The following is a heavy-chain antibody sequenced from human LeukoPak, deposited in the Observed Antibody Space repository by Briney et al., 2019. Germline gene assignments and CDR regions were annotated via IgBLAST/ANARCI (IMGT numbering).Heavy chain of an antibody. CDR3: ARPIPYSSGWYYFDY. CDR2: ISSSSSYI. Sequence: PGGSLRLSCAASGFIFTNYNINWVRQAPGKGLEWVSSISSSSSYIYYADSVKGRFTISRDNAKNSLYLQMNSLRAEDTAVYYCARPIPYSSGWYYFDYWGQGTLVTVSS. D-gene: IGHD6-19*01. V-gene: IGHV3-21*01. J-gene: IGHJ4*02. CDR1: GFIFTNYN.